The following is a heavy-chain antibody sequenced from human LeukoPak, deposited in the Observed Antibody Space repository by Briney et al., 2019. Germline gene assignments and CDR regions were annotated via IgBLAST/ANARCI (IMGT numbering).Heavy chain of an antibody. D-gene: IGHD3-22*01. J-gene: IGHJ4*02. V-gene: IGHV3-11*06. CDR3: ARGYYDSSGHPVFDY. Sequence: AGGSLRLSCAASGFTFSDYYMSWIRQAAGKGLEWVSYISSSSSYTNYADSVKGRFTISRDNAKNSLYLQMNSLRAEDTAVYYCARGYYDSSGHPVFDYWGQGTLVTVSS. CDR2: ISSSSSYT. CDR1: GFTFSDYY.